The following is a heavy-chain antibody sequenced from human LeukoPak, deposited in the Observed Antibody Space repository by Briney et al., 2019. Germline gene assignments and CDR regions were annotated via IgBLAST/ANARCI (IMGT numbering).Heavy chain of an antibody. CDR2: IYYSGST. V-gene: IGHV4-59*01. Sequence: SETLSLTCTVSGGSISSYYWSWIRQAPGKGLEWIGYIYYSGSTNYNPSLKRRVTISVDTSKNHFSLKLSSVTAADTAVYYCARGLQWELPTFFDYWGQGTLVTVSS. J-gene: IGHJ4*02. CDR1: GGSISSYY. D-gene: IGHD1-26*01. CDR3: ARGLQWELPTFFDY.